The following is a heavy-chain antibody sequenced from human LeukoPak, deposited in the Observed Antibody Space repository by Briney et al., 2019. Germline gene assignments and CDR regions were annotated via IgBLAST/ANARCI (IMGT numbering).Heavy chain of an antibody. CDR2: INHSGST. CDR1: GGSFSGYY. CDR3: AASYSSSSLVWFDP. D-gene: IGHD6-6*01. J-gene: IGHJ5*02. Sequence: SETLSLTCAVYGGSFSGYYWSWIRQPPGKGLEWIGEINHSGSTNYNPSLKSRVTISVDTSKNQFSLKLSSVTAADTAVYYCAASYSSSSLVWFDPWGQGTLITVSS. V-gene: IGHV4-34*01.